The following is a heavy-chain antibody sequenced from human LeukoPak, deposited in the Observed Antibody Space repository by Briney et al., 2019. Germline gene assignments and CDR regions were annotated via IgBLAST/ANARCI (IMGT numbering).Heavy chain of an antibody. CDR1: GYSFTSYW. V-gene: IGHV5-51*01. J-gene: IGHJ5*02. CDR2: IYPGDSDT. D-gene: IGHD3-10*01. CDR3: ARQRFTMRAYAGNWFDP. Sequence: GESLKISCKGSGYSFTSYWIGWVRQMPGKGLEWMGIIYPGDSDTRYSPSFQGRVTISADRSISTAYLQWSSLKASDTAMYYCARQRFTMRAYAGNWFDPWGQGTLVTVSS.